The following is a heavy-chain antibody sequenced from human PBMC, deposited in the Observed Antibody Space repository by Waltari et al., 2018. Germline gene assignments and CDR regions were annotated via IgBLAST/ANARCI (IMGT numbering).Heavy chain of an antibody. V-gene: IGHV4-59*08. CDR3: ARWESGWRAFHI. CDR1: GVSLSNYF. D-gene: IGHD6-19*01. J-gene: IGHJ3*02. CDR2: IRNSGDT. Sequence: QVQLQESGPGLVQSSETLFLTCTVSGVSLSNYFWNWIRQAPGKGTEWIGYIRNSGDTKQNPSLRSRVTMSVHSSRNECSLRLTSVTAADTAIYYCARWESGWRAFHILGQGTLCTVSS.